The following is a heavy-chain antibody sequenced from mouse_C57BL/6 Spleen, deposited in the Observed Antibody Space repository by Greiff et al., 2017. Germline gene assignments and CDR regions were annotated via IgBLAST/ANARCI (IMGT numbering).Heavy chain of an antibody. Sequence: QVQLQQPGAELVRPGSSVKLSCKASGYTFTSYWMHWVKQRPIQGLEWIGNIDPSDSETHYNQKFKDKATLTVDKSSSTAYMPLSSLTSEDSAVYYCARSRVDSSGLYAMDYWGQGTSVTVSS. CDR1: GYTFTSYW. CDR2: IDPSDSET. V-gene: IGHV1-52*01. CDR3: ARSRVDSSGLYAMDY. D-gene: IGHD3-2*02. J-gene: IGHJ4*01.